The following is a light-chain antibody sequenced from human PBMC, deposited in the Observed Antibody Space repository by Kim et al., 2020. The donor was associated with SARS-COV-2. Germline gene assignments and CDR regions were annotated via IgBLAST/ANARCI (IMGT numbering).Light chain of an antibody. CDR3: QTWGTGIRV. CDR1: NGNNYYG. Sequence: ASVNLTCTLGNGNNYYGVAWHQHQPQKGPRYLMKINSDGRYDKGDGIPDRFSGSTSGAERILTISSLQSDDEADYYCQTWGTGIRVFGGGTKLTVL. CDR2: INSDGRY. J-gene: IGLJ3*02. V-gene: IGLV4-69*01.